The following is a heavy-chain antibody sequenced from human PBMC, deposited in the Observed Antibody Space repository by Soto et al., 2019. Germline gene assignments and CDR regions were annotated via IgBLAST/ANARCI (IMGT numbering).Heavy chain of an antibody. J-gene: IGHJ4*02. V-gene: IGHV4-31*03. Sequence: SETLSLTCTVSGGSISSGGYYWSWIRQHPGKGLEWIGYIYYSGSTYYNPSLKSRVTISVDTSKNQFSLKLSSVTAADTAMFYCAREYINSPEAFDSWGQGALVTVSS. CDR1: GGSISSGGYY. D-gene: IGHD6-6*01. CDR2: IYYSGST. CDR3: AREYINSPEAFDS.